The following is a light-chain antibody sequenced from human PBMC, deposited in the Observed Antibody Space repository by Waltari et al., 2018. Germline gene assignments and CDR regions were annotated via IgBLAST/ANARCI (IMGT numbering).Light chain of an antibody. CDR3: QVWDSSSDHVV. V-gene: IGLV3-21*02. CDR2: DDI. CDR1: NIGSQS. J-gene: IGLJ2*01. Sequence: SYVLTQPPSVSVAPGQTARITCGGNNIGSQSVHWYQQRPGQAPVLVVYDDIDRPSGIAERFSGSNSGNTATLTISRVEAGDEADYYCQVWDSSSDHVVFGGGTKLTVL.